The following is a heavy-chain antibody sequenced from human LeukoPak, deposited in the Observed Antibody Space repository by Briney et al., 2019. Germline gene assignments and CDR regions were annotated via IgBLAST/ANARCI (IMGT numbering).Heavy chain of an antibody. J-gene: IGHJ4*02. V-gene: IGHV1-2*02. D-gene: IGHD2-2*01. CDR2: INPNSGGT. CDR3: AREEDIVVVPAAHFDY. CDR1: GYTFTSYD. Sequence: ASVKVSCKASGYTFTSYDINWVRQATGQGLEWMGWINPNSGGTNYAQKFQGRVTMTRDTSISTAYMELSRLRSDDTAVYYCAREEDIVVVPAAHFDYWGQGTLVTVSS.